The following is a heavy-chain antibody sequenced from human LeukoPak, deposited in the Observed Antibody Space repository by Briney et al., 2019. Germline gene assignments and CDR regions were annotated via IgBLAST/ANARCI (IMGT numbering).Heavy chain of an antibody. CDR3: ARVTVTTSWGPAAFDI. CDR2: IYYSGST. D-gene: IGHD4-17*01. V-gene: IGHV4-39*01. Sequence: SETLSLTCTVSGGSISSSSYYWGWIRQPPGKGLEWIGSIYYSGSTYYNPSLKSRVTISVDTSKNQFSLKLSSVTAADTAVYYCARVTVTTSWGPAAFDIWGQGTMVAVSS. J-gene: IGHJ3*02. CDR1: GGSISSSSYY.